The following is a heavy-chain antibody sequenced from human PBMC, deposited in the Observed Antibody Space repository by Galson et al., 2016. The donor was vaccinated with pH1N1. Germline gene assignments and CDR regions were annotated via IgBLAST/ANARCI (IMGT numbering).Heavy chain of an antibody. CDR1: GFTFSNAW. CDR3: TTDILGVWEPS. Sequence: SLRLSCAASGFTFSNAWMSWVRQAPGKGLEWVGRIKSETDGGPTEYAAPVKGRFTISRDDSNNMVYLQMNSLKIEDTAVYYCTTDILGVWEPSWGQGTLVTVSS. D-gene: IGHD1-26*01. CDR2: IKSETDGGPT. J-gene: IGHJ4*02. V-gene: IGHV3-15*01.